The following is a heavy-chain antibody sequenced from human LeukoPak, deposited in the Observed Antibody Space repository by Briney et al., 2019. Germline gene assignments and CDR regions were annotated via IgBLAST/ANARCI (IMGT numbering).Heavy chain of an antibody. CDR1: GFTFDDYA. Sequence: GGSLRLSCAASGFTFDDYAMHWVRQAPGKGLEWVSLISWDGGSTYYADSVKGRFTISRDNSKNTLYLQMDSLRAEDTAVYYCAKDRSGMGYYFDFWGQGTLVTVSS. J-gene: IGHJ4*02. D-gene: IGHD1-26*01. CDR3: AKDRSGMGYYFDF. CDR2: ISWDGGST. V-gene: IGHV3-43D*03.